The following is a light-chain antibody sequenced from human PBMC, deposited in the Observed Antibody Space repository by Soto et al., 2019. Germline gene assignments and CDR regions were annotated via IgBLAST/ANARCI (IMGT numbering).Light chain of an antibody. J-gene: IGKJ2*01. CDR2: GAS. CDR3: QQSDGMPYT. CDR1: QSIRMY. Sequence: DIQMTQSPSSLSASVGDRVTITCRASQSIRMYLSWYQQKPGKAPTLVISGASNLYSGVPSRFSGTGYGTEFTLTTSGLQPEDFATYYCQQSDGMPYTFGQGTKLEIK. V-gene: IGKV1-39*01.